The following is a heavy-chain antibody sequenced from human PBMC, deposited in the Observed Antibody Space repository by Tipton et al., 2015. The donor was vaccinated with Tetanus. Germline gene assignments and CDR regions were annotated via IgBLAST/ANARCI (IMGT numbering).Heavy chain of an antibody. CDR1: GGSVRSGSYS. D-gene: IGHD3-3*01. V-gene: IGHV3-21*01. CDR2: ISLSSSYI. Sequence: LSLTCTVSGGSVRSGSYSWNWVRQAPGKGLEWVSSISLSSSYIHYADSVRGRFTISRDNAKNSLYLQMNSLRAEDTAVYYCARQDKRFVGYYDALDVWGQGTTVTVSS. CDR3: ARQDKRFVGYYDALDV. J-gene: IGHJ6*02.